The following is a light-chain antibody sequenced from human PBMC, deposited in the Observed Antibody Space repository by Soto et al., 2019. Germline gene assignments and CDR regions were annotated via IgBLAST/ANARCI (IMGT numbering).Light chain of an antibody. CDR3: QQYSRSPWT. V-gene: IGKV3-20*01. CDR2: GAS. Sequence: ILLTQSPAILALSAGDRATLSCRASPSVSSSYLAWYQQKPGQAPRLLIYGASSRATGIPERFSGSGSGTDFTLTISRLEPEDVAVFYCQQYSRSPWTFGQGTKVDI. CDR1: PSVSSSY. J-gene: IGKJ1*01.